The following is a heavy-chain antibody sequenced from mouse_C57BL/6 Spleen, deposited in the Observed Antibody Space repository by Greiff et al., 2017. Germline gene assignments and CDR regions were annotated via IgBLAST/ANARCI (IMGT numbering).Heavy chain of an antibody. V-gene: IGHV3-6*01. CDR1: GYSITSGYY. CDR2: ISYDGSH. J-gene: IGHJ1*03. D-gene: IGHD2-5*01. Sequence: EVQLQQSGPGLVKPSQSLSLTCSVTGYSITSGYYWNWIRQFPGNKLEWMGYISYDGSHNYNPSLKNRISITRDTSKNQFFLKLNSVTTEDTATYYCARGDSNFYWYFDVWGTGTTVTVSS. CDR3: ARGDSNFYWYFDV.